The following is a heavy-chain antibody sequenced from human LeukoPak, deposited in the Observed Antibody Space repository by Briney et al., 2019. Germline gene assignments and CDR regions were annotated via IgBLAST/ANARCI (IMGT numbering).Heavy chain of an antibody. D-gene: IGHD1-26*01. V-gene: IGHV4-59*01. CDR2: IYYSGST. CDR1: GSSISTNY. Sequence: SETLSLTCSVSGSSISTNYWSWIRQPPWKGLEWIGYIYYSGSTNHNPSLKSRVTISVDTSKNQFSLKLSSVTAADTAVYYCARSLGGATVYYFDYWGQGTLVTVSS. CDR3: ARSLGGATVYYFDY. J-gene: IGHJ4*02.